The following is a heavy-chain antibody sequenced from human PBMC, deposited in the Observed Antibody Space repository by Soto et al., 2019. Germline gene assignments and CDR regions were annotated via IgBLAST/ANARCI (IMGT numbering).Heavy chain of an antibody. J-gene: IGHJ6*02. V-gene: IGHV2-5*02. CDR2: IYWDGDR. CDR1: GFSLNTGGMG. D-gene: IGHD2-21*02. CDR3: VHSRCGGDCLQSYSSHYYYGMDI. Sequence: QITLKESGPPLVKPTQTLTLTCTFSGFSLNTGGMGVGWIRQPPGKALEWLALIYWDGDRRYSPSLMSRLTIAKDTSKNQLVLTMTNMDPVDTATYYCVHSRCGGDCLQSYSSHYYYGMDIWGQGTTVTVSS.